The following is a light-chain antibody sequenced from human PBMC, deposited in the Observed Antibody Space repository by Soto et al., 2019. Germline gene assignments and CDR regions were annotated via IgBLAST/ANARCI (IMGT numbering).Light chain of an antibody. Sequence: ESVLAQSPANLSVYQGARATVSCRAGYIVRSNLASYQQQPAQAPRLLLYGASTRATGIPARCSGSRAGTEVTLTISSLQSEDFAVYYCQQRSNWPPITFGQGTRLEIK. V-gene: IGKV3-15*01. CDR2: GAS. J-gene: IGKJ5*01. CDR1: YIVRSN. CDR3: QQRSNWPPIT.